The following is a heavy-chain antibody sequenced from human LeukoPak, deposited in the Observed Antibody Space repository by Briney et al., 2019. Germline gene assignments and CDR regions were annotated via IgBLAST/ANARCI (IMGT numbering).Heavy chain of an antibody. J-gene: IGHJ4*02. CDR1: GFTFSSYA. V-gene: IGHV3-23*01. CDR3: ASHVIITPRTMYYFDY. D-gene: IGHD3-10*01. Sequence: GGSLRLSCAASGFTFSSYAMSWVRQAPGKGLEWVSAISGSGGSTYYADSVKGRFTISRDNSKNTLYLQMNSLRAEDTAVYYCASHVIITPRTMYYFDYWGQGTLVTVSS. CDR2: ISGSGGST.